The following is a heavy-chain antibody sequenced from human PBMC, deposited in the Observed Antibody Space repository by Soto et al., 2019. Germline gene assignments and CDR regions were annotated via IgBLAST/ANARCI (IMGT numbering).Heavy chain of an antibody. CDR3: ARQKGYYYGSGTLSNFDY. V-gene: IGHV4-59*01. Sequence: PSETLSLTCTVSGGSISSYYWSWIRQPPGKGLEWIGYIYHSGSTNYNPSLKSRVTISVDTSKNQFSLKLSSVTAADTAVYYCARQKGYYYGSGTLSNFDYWGQGTLVTVSS. J-gene: IGHJ4*02. CDR2: IYHSGST. CDR1: GGSISSYY. D-gene: IGHD3-10*01.